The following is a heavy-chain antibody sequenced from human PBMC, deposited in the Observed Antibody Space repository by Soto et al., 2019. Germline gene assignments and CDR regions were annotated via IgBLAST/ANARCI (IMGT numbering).Heavy chain of an antibody. V-gene: IGHV5-10-1*01. CDR1: GYSFTSYW. CDR3: AWSMATASGYYYYYMDV. CDR2: IDPRDSYT. J-gene: IGHJ6*03. D-gene: IGHD5-12*01. Sequence: GESLKISCKGSGYSFTSYWISWVRQMPGKGLEWMGRIDPRDSYTNYSPSFQGHVTISADKYISTAYLQWSSLKASDTAMYYCAWSMATASGYYYYYMDVWGKGTTVTVSS.